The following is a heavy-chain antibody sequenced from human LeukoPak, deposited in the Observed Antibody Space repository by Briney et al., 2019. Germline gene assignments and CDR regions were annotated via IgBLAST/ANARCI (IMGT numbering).Heavy chain of an antibody. J-gene: IGHJ4*02. D-gene: IGHD3-22*01. CDR1: GGSISTSNYY. Sequence: SETLSLTCTVSGGSISTSNYYWGWIRQPPGKGLEWIGTIYYTGSTYDNPSLKSRVTVSADTSKNQFSLKLSSVTAADTAVYYCARLLYDRSGYYYFDYWGQGTLVSVSS. CDR2: IYYTGST. CDR3: ARLLYDRSGYYYFDY. V-gene: IGHV4-39*01.